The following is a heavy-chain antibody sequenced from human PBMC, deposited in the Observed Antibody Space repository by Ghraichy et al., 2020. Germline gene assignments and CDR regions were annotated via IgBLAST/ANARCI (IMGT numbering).Heavy chain of an antibody. D-gene: IGHD4-17*01. J-gene: IGHJ4*02. CDR2: MNPNSGNT. V-gene: IGHV1-8*01. Sequence: ASVKVSCKASGYTFTNYDINWVRQATGQGLEWMGWMNPNSGNTAFAQKFQGRVAMTRDTSITTAYMELSGLTSGDTAVYYCTRADYGDLDYWGQGTLVTVSS. CDR1: GYTFTNYD. CDR3: TRADYGDLDY.